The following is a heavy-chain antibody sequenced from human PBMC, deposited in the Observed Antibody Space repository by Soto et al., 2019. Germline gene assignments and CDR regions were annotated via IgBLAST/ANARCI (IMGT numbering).Heavy chain of an antibody. CDR3: AKGTRAQYYYDSSGLDYYYYGMDV. CDR1: GFTFSSYA. Sequence: GGSLRLSCAASGFTFSSYAMSWVRQAPGKGLEGVSAISGSGGSTYYADPVKGRSTISRDNSKNTLYLQMNSLRAEDTAVYYCAKGTRAQYYYDSSGLDYYYYGMDVWGQGTTVT. J-gene: IGHJ6*02. V-gene: IGHV3-23*01. CDR2: ISGSGGST. D-gene: IGHD3-22*01.